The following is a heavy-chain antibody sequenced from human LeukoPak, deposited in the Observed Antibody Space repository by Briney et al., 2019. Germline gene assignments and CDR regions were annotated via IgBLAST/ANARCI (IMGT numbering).Heavy chain of an antibody. CDR3: ARGLPYYYDSSGDFDAFDI. V-gene: IGHV3-13*04. CDR2: IGTAGDT. D-gene: IGHD3-22*01. Sequence: GGSLRLSCAASGFTFSAYDMHLVRQATGRGLEWVSGIGTAGDTYYPGSVKGRFTVSRENATNSLYLQMDSLTAGDTAVYYCARGLPYYYDSSGDFDAFDIWGQGTVVTVSS. J-gene: IGHJ3*02. CDR1: GFTFSAYD.